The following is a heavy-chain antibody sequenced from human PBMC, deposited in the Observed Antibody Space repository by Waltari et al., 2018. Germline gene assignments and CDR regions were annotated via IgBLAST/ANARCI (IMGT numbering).Heavy chain of an antibody. CDR2: INPNSGGT. CDR3: ARDQVAGLIGNYYYYYMDV. J-gene: IGHJ6*03. CDR1: GYTFTGYY. Sequence: QVQLVQSGAEVKKPGASVKVSCKASGYTFTGYYMHWVRQAPGQGLEWLGWINPNSGGTNYAQKFQGRGTMTRDTAISTAYMELSRLRSDDTAVYYCARDQVAGLIGNYYYYYMDVWGKGTTVTVSS. D-gene: IGHD6-19*01. V-gene: IGHV1-2*02.